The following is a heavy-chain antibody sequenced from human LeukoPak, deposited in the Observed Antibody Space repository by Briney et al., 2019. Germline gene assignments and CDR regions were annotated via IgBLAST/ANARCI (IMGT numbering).Heavy chain of an antibody. CDR1: GFTFSSYW. Sequence: PGGSLRLSCAASGFTFSSYWMHWVRQAPGKGLVWVSRINGDGSSASYADSVKGRFTIPRDNAKNTLYPQMNSLRAEDTAVYYCGQSSPVLLWSWGQGTLVTVSS. V-gene: IGHV3-74*01. CDR2: INGDGSSA. CDR3: GQSSPVLLWS. D-gene: IGHD3-10*01. J-gene: IGHJ5*02.